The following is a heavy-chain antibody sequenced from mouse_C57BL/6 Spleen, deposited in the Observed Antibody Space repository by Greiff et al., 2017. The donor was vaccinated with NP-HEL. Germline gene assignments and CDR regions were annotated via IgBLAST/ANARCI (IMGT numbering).Heavy chain of an antibody. CDR2: ISDGGSYT. D-gene: IGHD3-3*01. CDR1: GFTFSSYA. V-gene: IGHV5-4*01. Sequence: EVQVVESGGGLVKPGGSLKLSCAASGFTFSSYAMSWVRQTPEKRLEWVATISDGGSYTYYPDNVKGRFTISRDNAKNNLYLQMSHLKSEDTAMYYCARDPGRGYFDYWGQGTTLTVSS. CDR3: ARDPGRGYFDY. J-gene: IGHJ2*01.